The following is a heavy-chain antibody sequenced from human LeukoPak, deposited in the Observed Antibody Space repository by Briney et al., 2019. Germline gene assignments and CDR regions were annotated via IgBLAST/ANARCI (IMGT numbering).Heavy chain of an antibody. CDR2: ISAYNGNT. CDR1: GYTFTSYG. Sequence: ASVKVSCKASGYTFTSYGISWVRQAPGQGLEWMGWISAYNGNTNYAQKLQGRVTITTDTSTSTAYMELRSLRSDATALYYCARDGATISRSDYYYYMDVWAKGPRSPSP. J-gene: IGHJ6*03. CDR3: ARDGATISRSDYYYYMDV. D-gene: IGHD1-26*01. V-gene: IGHV1-18*01.